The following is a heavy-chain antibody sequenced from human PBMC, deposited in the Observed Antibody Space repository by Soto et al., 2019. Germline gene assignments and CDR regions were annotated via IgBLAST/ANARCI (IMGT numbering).Heavy chain of an antibody. J-gene: IGHJ5*02. Sequence: SESLSLTCTVSGDSMTSSSYYWGWIRQPPGKGLEWIGSIYYSERTSYNSGSTYYSPSLKSRVTISGDTSKSQFSLKLSSVTAADTAVYYCARHTRNQFDPWGQGTLVTVSS. CDR1: GDSMTSSSYY. V-gene: IGHV4-39*01. CDR3: ARHTRNQFDP. CDR2: IYYSERTSYNSGST.